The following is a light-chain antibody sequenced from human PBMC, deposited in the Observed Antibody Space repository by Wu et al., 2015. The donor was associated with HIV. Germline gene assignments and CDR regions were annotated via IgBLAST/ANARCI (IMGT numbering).Light chain of an antibody. CDR3: QQYNNWPRT. CDR1: QSVSSY. CDR2: DAS. V-gene: IGKV3-11*01. Sequence: EIVLTQSPATLSLSPGERATLSCRASQSVSSYLAWYQQKPGQAPRLLIYDASNRATGIPVRFSGSGSGTEFTLTISSLQSEDFAVYYCQQYNNWPRTFGQGTKVEIK. J-gene: IGKJ1*01.